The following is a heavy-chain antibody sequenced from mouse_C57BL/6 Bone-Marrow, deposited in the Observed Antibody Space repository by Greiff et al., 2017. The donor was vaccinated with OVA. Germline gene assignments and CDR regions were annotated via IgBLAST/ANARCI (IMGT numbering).Heavy chain of an antibody. V-gene: IGHV1-63*01. CDR2: IYPGGGYT. Sequence: VQLQQSGAELVRPGTSVKMSCKASGYTFTNYWIGWAKQRPGHGLEWIGDIYPGGGYTNYNEKVKGKATLTAEKSSSTAYMQFSSLTSEDSAIYCCATNYGWAWFAYWGQGTLVTVSA. D-gene: IGHD1-1*01. J-gene: IGHJ3*01. CDR1: GYTFTNYW. CDR3: ATNYGWAWFAY.